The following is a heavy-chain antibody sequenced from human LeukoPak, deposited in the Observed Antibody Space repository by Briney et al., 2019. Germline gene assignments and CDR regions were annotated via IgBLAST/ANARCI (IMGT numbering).Heavy chain of an antibody. J-gene: IGHJ3*02. V-gene: IGHV4-59*01. D-gene: IGHD3-9*01. CDR2: IYYSGST. Sequence: SETLSLTCTVSGGSISSCYWSWIRQPPGKGLEWIGYIYYSGSTNYNPSLKSRVTISVDTSKNQFSLKLSSVTAADTAVYYCARVLRHYDILTGYFVHAFDIWGQGTMVTVSS. CDR1: GGSISSCY. CDR3: ARVLRHYDILTGYFVHAFDI.